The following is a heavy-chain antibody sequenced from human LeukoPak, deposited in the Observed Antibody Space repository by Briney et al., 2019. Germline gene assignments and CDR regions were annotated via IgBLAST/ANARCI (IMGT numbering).Heavy chain of an antibody. CDR2: ISGSGGST. CDR1: GFTFSSYA. D-gene: IGHD3-3*01. J-gene: IGHJ5*02. Sequence: SGGSLRLSCAASGFTFSSYAMSWVRQAPGKGLEWVSSISGSGGSTKYADSVKGRFTISRVISKNTLFLQMNSLRAEDTAVYYCAKDAYYDFWSGSPGFDPWGQGTLVTVSS. V-gene: IGHV3-23*01. CDR3: AKDAYYDFWSGSPGFDP.